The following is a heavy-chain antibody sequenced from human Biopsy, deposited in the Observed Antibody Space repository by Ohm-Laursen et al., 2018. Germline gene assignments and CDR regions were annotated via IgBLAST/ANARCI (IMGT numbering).Heavy chain of an antibody. CDR1: GGTFGSYA. V-gene: IGHV1-69*04. J-gene: IGHJ4*02. Sequence: SVKVSCKASGGTFGSYAISWVRQAPGQGLEWMGRIIPIIGTTNYAQKFQDRVTLTADKSTTTAYMELSSLRSEDTAVYFCATLTEDYGASPDSWGQGTLVVVSS. D-gene: IGHD4-17*01. CDR3: ATLTEDYGASPDS. CDR2: IIPIIGTT.